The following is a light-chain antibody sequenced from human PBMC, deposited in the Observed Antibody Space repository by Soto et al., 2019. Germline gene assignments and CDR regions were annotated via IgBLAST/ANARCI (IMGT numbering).Light chain of an antibody. CDR1: QSVGNN. J-gene: IGKJ4*01. CDR3: QQYSDWPLT. Sequence: EIVVTQSPATLSVSPGERATLSCRASQSVGNNFAWYQQKPGQASRLLIFATSTRATGVPARFSGSGSGTEFTLTISSLQSEDFAVYYCQQYSDWPLTFGGGTKVEIE. CDR2: ATS. V-gene: IGKV3-15*01.